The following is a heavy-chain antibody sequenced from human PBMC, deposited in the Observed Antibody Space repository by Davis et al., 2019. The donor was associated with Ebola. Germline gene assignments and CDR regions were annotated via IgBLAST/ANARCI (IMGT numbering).Heavy chain of an antibody. J-gene: IGHJ2*01. CDR3: ARAYFRNFDL. CDR2: ISTNGENT. V-gene: IGHV3-64D*06. Sequence: GGSLRLSCSASGFTFSSYAMHWVRQAPGKGLESVSRISTNGENTYYAESVKGRFTISRDNSKDTLYLQMRSLRTEDTAVYYCARAYFRNFDLWGRGTLVTVSS. D-gene: IGHD2-21*01. CDR1: GFTFSSYA.